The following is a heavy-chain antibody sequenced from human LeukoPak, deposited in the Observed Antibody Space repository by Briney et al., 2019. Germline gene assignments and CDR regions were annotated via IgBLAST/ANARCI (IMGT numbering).Heavy chain of an antibody. CDR3: AKDLYQQWLVQGVDY. CDR2: IRYDGSNK. J-gene: IGHJ4*02. CDR1: GFTFSSYG. V-gene: IGHV3-30*02. D-gene: IGHD6-19*01. Sequence: PGGSLRLSCAASGFTFSSYGMHWVRQAPGKGLEWVAVIRYDGSNKYYADSVKGRFTISRDNSKNTLYLQMNSLRAEDTAVYYCAKDLYQQWLVQGVDYWGQGTLVTVSS.